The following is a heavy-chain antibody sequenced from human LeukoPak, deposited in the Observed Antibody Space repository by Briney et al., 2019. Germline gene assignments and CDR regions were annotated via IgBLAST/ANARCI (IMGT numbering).Heavy chain of an antibody. CDR1: NGPTNTYQ. V-gene: IGHV4-59*01. J-gene: IGHJ3*02. Sequence: SETLSLTCTVSNGPTNTYQWTWIRQPPGKGLEWIGYIYYSGSTNYNPSLKSRVTISVDTSKNQFSLKLSSVTAADTAVYYCARAASLDAFDIWGQGTMVTVSS. D-gene: IGHD3-10*01. CDR2: IYYSGST. CDR3: ARAASLDAFDI.